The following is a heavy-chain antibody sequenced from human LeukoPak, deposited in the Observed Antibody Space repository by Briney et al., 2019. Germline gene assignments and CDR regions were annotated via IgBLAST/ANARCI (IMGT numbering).Heavy chain of an antibody. V-gene: IGHV1-18*01. CDR1: GYTFTYYA. CDR2: ISGYNGNT. Sequence: ASVKVSCKTSGYTFTYYAVSWVRQAPGQGLEWMGWISGYNGNTNYAQEFQGRVTMTTDTSTSTAYMELRSLRSDDTAVYFYARDTITYGTPGDYWGQGTLVTVSS. D-gene: IGHD1-1*01. CDR3: ARDTITYGTPGDY. J-gene: IGHJ4*02.